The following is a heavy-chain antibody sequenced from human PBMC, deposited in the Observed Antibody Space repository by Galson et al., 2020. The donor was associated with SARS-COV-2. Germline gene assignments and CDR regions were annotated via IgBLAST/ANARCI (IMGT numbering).Heavy chain of an antibody. CDR3: ARERDGRGLDY. Sequence: GGSLRLSCVTSGFTFGSYALHWVRQAPGKGLESVAVVSFDGRRKHYTESMKGRFTISRDNSKKTLYLQINSLRSEDTALFYCARERDGRGLDYWGQGTLVTVSS. CDR2: VSFDGRRK. J-gene: IGHJ4*02. D-gene: IGHD3-10*01. CDR1: GFTFGSYA. V-gene: IGHV3-30-3*01.